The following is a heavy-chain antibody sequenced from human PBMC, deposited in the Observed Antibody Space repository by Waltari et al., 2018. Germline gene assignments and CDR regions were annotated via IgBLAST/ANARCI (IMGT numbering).Heavy chain of an antibody. J-gene: IGHJ6*02. D-gene: IGHD3-3*01. CDR3: ARGRRVLERSATNYYYYGMDV. V-gene: IGHV3-33*01. CDR1: GFTFSSYR. CDR2: IWYDGSNK. Sequence: QVQLVESGGGVVQPGRSLRLYCEASGFTFSSYRLPWVRWAPGKGLEWVAVIWYDGSNKYYADSVKGRFTISRDNSKNTLYLQMNSLRAEDTAVYYCARGRRVLERSATNYYYYGMDVWGQGTTVTVSS.